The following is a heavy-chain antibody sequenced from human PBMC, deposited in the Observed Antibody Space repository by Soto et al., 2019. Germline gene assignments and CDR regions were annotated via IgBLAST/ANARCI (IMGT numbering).Heavy chain of an antibody. J-gene: IGHJ5*02. CDR1: GGSISSGGYS. CDR2: IYHSGST. CDR3: ARSVCP. Sequence: SETLSLTCAVSGGSISSGGYSLSWIRQPPGKGLEWIGYIYHSGSTYYNPSLKSRVTISVDRSKNQFSLKLSSVTAADTAVYYCARSVCPWGQGTLVTVAS. V-gene: IGHV4-30-2*01.